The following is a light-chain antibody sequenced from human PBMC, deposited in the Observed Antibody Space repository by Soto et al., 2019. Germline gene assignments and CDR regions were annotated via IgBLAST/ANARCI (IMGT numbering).Light chain of an antibody. V-gene: IGKV1-27*01. J-gene: IGKJ3*01. Sequence: DVQMTQSPSSLSASVGDTVTITCRASQGIAFYLAWFQQRPGKAPNLLISAASNLQSGGPSRFSGSGSGTEFTLTISSLQAEDVATYYCQRYDTAPFTFGPGTRVEVK. CDR3: QRYDTAPFT. CDR1: QGIAFY. CDR2: AAS.